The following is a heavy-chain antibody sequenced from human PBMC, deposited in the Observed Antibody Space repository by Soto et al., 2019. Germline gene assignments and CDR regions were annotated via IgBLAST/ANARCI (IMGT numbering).Heavy chain of an antibody. CDR1: GGTLSDHG. Sequence: QVQLEQSGAEVKKPGSSVKVSCKASGGTLSDHGVAWLRQAPGQGLEWMGGTIPVFNTAKYAQKFQGIVIGTAHQLTNIASMELSSLRPEDSSFYFCARGVYGSVNYYSGTSVFDIWGQGTMVIVSS. D-gene: IGHD3-10*01. CDR3: ARGVYGSVNYYSGTSVFDI. CDR2: TIPVFNTA. J-gene: IGHJ3*02. V-gene: IGHV1-69*19.